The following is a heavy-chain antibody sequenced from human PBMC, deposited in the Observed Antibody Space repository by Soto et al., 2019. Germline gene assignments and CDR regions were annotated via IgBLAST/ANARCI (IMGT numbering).Heavy chain of an antibody. CDR3: ARAPGLSSGSWYVNYYYYGMDV. CDR1: GGSISSGDYY. CDR2: IYYSGST. Sequence: PSETLSLTCTVSGGSISSGDYYWSWIRQPPGKGLEWIGYIYYSGSTYYNPSLKSLVTISVDTSKNQFSLKLSSVTAADTAVYYCARAPGLSSGSWYVNYYYYGMDVWGQGTTVTVSS. D-gene: IGHD6-13*01. V-gene: IGHV4-30-4*01. J-gene: IGHJ6*02.